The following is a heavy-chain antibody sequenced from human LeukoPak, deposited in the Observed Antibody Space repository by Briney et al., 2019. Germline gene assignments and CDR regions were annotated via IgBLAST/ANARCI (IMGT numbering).Heavy chain of an antibody. V-gene: IGHV3-30*02. J-gene: IGHJ5*02. CDR1: GFTFSSYG. D-gene: IGHD2-2*01. Sequence: GGSLRLSCAASGFTFSSYGMHWVRQAPGKGLEWVAVIWYGGSNKYYADSVKGRFTISRDNSKNTLYLQMNSLRAEDTAVYYCAKDGRYCSSTSCPPGSWFDPWGQGTLVTVSS. CDR2: IWYGGSNK. CDR3: AKDGRYCSSTSCPPGSWFDP.